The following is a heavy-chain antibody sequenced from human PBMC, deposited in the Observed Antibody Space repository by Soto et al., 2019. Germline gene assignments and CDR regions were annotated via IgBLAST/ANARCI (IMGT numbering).Heavy chain of an antibody. J-gene: IGHJ4*02. CDR2: MNPNSGNT. V-gene: IGHV1-8*01. CDR3: ASASHIWSGYYHRY. CDR1: GYTFTSYD. D-gene: IGHD3-3*01. Sequence: QVQLVQSGAEVKKPGASVKVSCKASGYTFTSYDINWVRQATGQGLEWMGWMNPNSGNTGYAQKFQGRVTMTRNTSRSTAYMELSSLRSEDTAVYYCASASHIWSGYYHRYWGQGTLVTVSS.